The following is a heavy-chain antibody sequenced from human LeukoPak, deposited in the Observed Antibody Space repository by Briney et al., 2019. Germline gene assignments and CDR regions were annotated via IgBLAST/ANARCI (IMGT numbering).Heavy chain of an antibody. CDR3: ARRSYDGSGYYYVDY. Sequence: TSETLSLTCTVSGGSISSSGYYWGWIRQPPGKGLEWIGSISSGGSTHYIPSLKSRVPISVDTSKNQFSLKLSSVTAADTAVYYCARRSYDGSGYYYVDYWGQGTLVTVSS. D-gene: IGHD3-22*01. CDR1: GGSISSSGYY. V-gene: IGHV4-39*01. J-gene: IGHJ4*02. CDR2: ISSGGST.